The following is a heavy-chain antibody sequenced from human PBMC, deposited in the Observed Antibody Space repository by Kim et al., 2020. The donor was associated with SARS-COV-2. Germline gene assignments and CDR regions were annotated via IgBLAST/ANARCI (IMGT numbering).Heavy chain of an antibody. J-gene: IGHJ4*02. CDR3: ARNLEPYSSDLRGY. D-gene: IGHD6-19*01. Sequence: SVKVSCKASGGTFSSYAISWVRQAPGQGLEWMGGIIPIFGTANYAQKFQGRVTITADESTSTAYMELSCLRSEDTAVYYCARNLEPYSSDLRGYWGQGTLVTVSS. CDR2: IIPIFGTA. CDR1: GGTFSSYA. V-gene: IGHV1-69*13.